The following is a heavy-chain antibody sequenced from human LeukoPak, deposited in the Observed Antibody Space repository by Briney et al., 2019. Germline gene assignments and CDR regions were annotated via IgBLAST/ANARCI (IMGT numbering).Heavy chain of an antibody. J-gene: IGHJ2*01. D-gene: IGHD2-15*01. CDR3: ARGGGYCSGSSCLRYFDL. Sequence: SETLSLTCTVSGLSLRSGSYYWRCIWHPPGKGLECIGGIYTSGSTHYNPSLKSRVTISVDTPKNQFPLKLSSVTAADTAVYYCARGGGYCSGSSCLRYFDLWGRGTLVTVSS. CDR1: GLSLRSGSYY. CDR2: IYTSGST. V-gene: IGHV4-61*02.